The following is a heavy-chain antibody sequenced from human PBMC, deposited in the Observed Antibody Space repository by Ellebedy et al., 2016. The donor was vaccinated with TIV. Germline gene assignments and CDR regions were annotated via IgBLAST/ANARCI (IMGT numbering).Heavy chain of an antibody. CDR3: VRDNDRYSFDY. Sequence: GESLKISCAASGFTFSSHYIHWVRQAPGKGLVWVSRVNKDGSYKNYADSVRGRFTISRDNAKNTLYLQMNSLGAEDTAVYYCVRDNDRYSFDYWGQGTLVTVSS. V-gene: IGHV3-74*01. CDR2: VNKDGSYK. D-gene: IGHD2-21*02. J-gene: IGHJ4*02. CDR1: GFTFSSHY.